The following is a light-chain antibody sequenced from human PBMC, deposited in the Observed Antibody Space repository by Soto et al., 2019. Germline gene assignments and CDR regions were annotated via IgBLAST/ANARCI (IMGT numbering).Light chain of an antibody. CDR1: QSVSST. CDR2: SVS. V-gene: IGKV3-15*01. CDR3: QQYNDWPTT. Sequence: IGMTQSPATLSVSPGERATLPCRASQSVSSTVAWYQQKPGQAPRLLMYSVSTRATGIPARFSGSGSGTEFTLTISSLQSEDFAVYYCQQYNDWPTTFGQGTKVDI. J-gene: IGKJ1*01.